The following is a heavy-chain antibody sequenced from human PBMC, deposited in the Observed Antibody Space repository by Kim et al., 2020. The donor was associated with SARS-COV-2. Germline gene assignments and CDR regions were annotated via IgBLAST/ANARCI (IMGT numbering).Heavy chain of an antibody. CDR3: TGGSAVVYDY. D-gene: IGHD3-16*01. CDR1: GFTFNKYA. CDR2: VSYDRGDQ. Sequence: GGSLRLSCAASGFTFNKYAMHWVRQVPGKGLEWVAVVSYDRGDQYYADSVNGRFTITRDNSKSMLFLQMNSPRPEDTAMYYCTGGSAVVYDYWGQGTLVIVS. V-gene: IGHV3-30*04. J-gene: IGHJ4*02.